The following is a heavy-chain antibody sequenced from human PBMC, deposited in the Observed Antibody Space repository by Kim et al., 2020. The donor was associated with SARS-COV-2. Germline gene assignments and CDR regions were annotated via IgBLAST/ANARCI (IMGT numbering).Heavy chain of an antibody. V-gene: IGHV3-11*06. CDR2: ISSRSVYT. J-gene: IGHJ6*02. D-gene: IGHD1-1*01. CDR3: ARGGREDSLEPSYYYAMDV. Sequence: GVSLRLSCAASGFTFSDYYMSWIRHAPGKGLEWLSSISSRSVYTSHADSVKGRFTISRDNAKNSLYLQMNSLRAEDTAVYYCARGGREDSLEPSYYYAMDVCGQGTTVTVSS. CDR1: GFTFSDYY.